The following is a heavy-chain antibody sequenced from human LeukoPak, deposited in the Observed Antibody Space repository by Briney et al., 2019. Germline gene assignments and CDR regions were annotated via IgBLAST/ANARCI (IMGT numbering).Heavy chain of an antibody. CDR3: AGGIPGYSSGWYLTDY. Sequence: ASVKVSCKASGYTFTSYGISWVRQAPGQGREWMGWISAYNGNANYAQKLQGRVTMTTDTSTSTAYMELRSLRSDDTAVYYCAGGIPGYSSGWYLTDYWAQGTLVTVSS. D-gene: IGHD6-19*01. V-gene: IGHV1-18*01. J-gene: IGHJ4*02. CDR1: GYTFTSYG. CDR2: ISAYNGNA.